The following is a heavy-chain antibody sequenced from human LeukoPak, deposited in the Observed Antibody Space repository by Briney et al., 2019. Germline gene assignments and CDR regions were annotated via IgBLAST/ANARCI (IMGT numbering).Heavy chain of an antibody. CDR1: GSNFSTYG. CDR2: ISGSGQST. Sequence: PGGSLRLSCAASGSNFSTYGMTWVRQAPGKGLEWVSAISGSGQSTYYADSVRGRFTISRDNSKNTLYLQMNSLRAEDTALYYCATSWELPTYYFDYWGQGALVTVSS. V-gene: IGHV3-23*01. CDR3: ATSWELPTYYFDY. D-gene: IGHD3-10*01. J-gene: IGHJ4*02.